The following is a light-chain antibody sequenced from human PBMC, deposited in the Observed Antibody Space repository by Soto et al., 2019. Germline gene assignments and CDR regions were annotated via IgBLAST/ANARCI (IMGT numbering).Light chain of an antibody. J-gene: IGLJ1*01. CDR1: SRDGGGYNY. CDR2: EVS. CDR3: SSYAGRNNFV. V-gene: IGLV2-8*01. Sequence: QSVLTQPPSASGSPGQSVTISCTGTSRDGGGYNYVSWYQQHPGKAPKLMIYEVSKRPSGVPDRFSGSKSGNTASLTVSGLQAEGESDYDCSSYAGRNNFVFGAGKKVTVL.